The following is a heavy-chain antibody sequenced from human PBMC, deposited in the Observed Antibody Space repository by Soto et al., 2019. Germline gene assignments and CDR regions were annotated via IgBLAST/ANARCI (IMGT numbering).Heavy chain of an antibody. CDR2: INPNSGGT. CDR1: GYTFTGYY. Sequence: GASVKVSCKAPGYTFTGYYMHWVRQAPGQGLEWMGWINPNSGGTNYAQKFQGRVTMTRDTSISTAYMELSRLRSDDTAVYYCARGFRRIVVVPAAISPWGQGTLVTVS. D-gene: IGHD2-2*01. V-gene: IGHV1-2*02. CDR3: ARGFRRIVVVPAAISP. J-gene: IGHJ5*02.